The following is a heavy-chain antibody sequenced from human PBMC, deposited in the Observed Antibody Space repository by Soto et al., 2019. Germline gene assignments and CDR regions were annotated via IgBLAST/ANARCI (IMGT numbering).Heavy chain of an antibody. CDR1: GYIFINYG. CDR3: ARDEVPAANWLDR. J-gene: IGHJ5*02. Sequence: GASVKVSCKASGYIFINYGITWVRQAPGQGLEWMGWISGYNGNTKYADKLQGRVTTTTDTSTTTAYMELRSLRSDDTAVYYCARDEVPAANWLDRWGQGTLVTVSS. CDR2: ISGYNGNT. V-gene: IGHV1-18*01. D-gene: IGHD2-2*01.